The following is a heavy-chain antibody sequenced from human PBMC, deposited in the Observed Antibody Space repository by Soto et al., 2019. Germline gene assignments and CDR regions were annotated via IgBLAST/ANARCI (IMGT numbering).Heavy chain of an antibody. CDR1: DGSISSVGYS. J-gene: IGHJ4*02. D-gene: IGHD2-2*01. V-gene: IGHV4-31*03. Sequence: PPETLSLTCTVSDGSISSVGYSWTWIRQHPGKGLEQIGYIYYSGSTYYNPSLKSRVTISVDTSKNPFSLKLSSVTAANTAVYYCARGRTSSPTPGDYWGQETLVTVSS. CDR2: IYYSGST. CDR3: ARGRTSSPTPGDY.